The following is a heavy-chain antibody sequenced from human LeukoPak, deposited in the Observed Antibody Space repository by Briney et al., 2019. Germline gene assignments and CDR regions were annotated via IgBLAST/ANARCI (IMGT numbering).Heavy chain of an antibody. V-gene: IGHV3-23*01. CDR1: GFTFSSYA. J-gene: IGHJ4*02. CDR3: AKDPGCTSGWYNDY. Sequence: GGSLRLSCAASGFTFSSYAMTWVRQAPGKGLEWVSGISGSGGTTYYADSVKGRFTISRDNSKKTLYLQMNSLRVEDTAVYYCAKDPGCTSGWYNDYWGQGTLVTVSS. D-gene: IGHD6-19*01. CDR2: ISGSGGTT.